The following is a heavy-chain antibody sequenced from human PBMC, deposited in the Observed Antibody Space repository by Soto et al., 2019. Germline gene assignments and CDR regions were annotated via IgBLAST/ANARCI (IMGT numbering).Heavy chain of an antibody. V-gene: IGHV4-30-4*08. CDR3: AREDDGGDSLDV. CDR1: GGAINSDYYH. Sequence: SETLSLTCTVSGGAINSDYYHWTWIRQSPGKGLEWIGYIHHSGAILYNPSFKSRLAISVDTSKNQFSLHLSSVTDTDTAVYFCAREDDGGDSLDVWGQGTTVTVSS. CDR2: IHHSGAI. J-gene: IGHJ6*02. D-gene: IGHD2-21*02.